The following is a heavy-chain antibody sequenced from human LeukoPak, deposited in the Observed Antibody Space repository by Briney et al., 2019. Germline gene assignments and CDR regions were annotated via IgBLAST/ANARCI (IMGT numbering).Heavy chain of an antibody. CDR1: GFIFSTYA. V-gene: IGHV3-23*01. CDR2: ISGSGSST. D-gene: IGHD5-24*01. J-gene: IGHJ3*01. Sequence: PGGSLRLSCAASGFIFSTYAMRVLRPPREKGLEWVSVISGSGSSTYYADSVKARFTISRDNSKNTLYLQMNSLRAEDTAVYYCAKEMATIRAFDFWGQGTMVTVSS. CDR3: AKEMATIRAFDF.